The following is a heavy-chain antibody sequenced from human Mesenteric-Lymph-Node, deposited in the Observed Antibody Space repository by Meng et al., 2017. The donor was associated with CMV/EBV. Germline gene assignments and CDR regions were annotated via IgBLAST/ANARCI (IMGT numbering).Heavy chain of an antibody. J-gene: IGHJ4*02. CDR1: GFTFSSSA. CDR2: ISGSGSTK. D-gene: IGHD3-9*01. Sequence: GGSLRLSCAASGFTFSSSAMHWVRQAPGKGLEWVSYISGSGSTKYYADSVKGRVTISRDNAKSSLYLQVNSLRAEDTAVYYCARDDILSGFDNWGQGTLVTVSS. CDR3: ARDDILSGFDN. V-gene: IGHV3-48*03.